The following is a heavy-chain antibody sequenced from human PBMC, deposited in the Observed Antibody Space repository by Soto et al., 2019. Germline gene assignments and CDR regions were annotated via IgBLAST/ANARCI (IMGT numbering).Heavy chain of an antibody. V-gene: IGHV4-59*12. CDR1: GGSISSYY. CDR2: IYYTGLS. CDR3: ARGQGSRMAPGFVD. Sequence: SETLSLTCTVSGGSISSYYWSWIRQPPGRGLEWIGYIYYTGLSNSNPSLNSRVTISADKSKNQFSLKLSSVTAADTAVYYCARGQGSRMAPGFVDCGQGTLVTLSS. J-gene: IGHJ4*02. D-gene: IGHD2-15*01.